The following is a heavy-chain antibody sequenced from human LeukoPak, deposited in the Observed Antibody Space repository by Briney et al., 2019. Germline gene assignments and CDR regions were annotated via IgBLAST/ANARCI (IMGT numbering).Heavy chain of an antibody. V-gene: IGHV3-48*01. CDR3: ARTWDSSGGEPDAFDI. CDR2: ISSSSSTI. CDR1: GFTFSSYS. Sequence: GGSLRLSCAASGFTFSSYSMNWVRQAPGKGLEWVSYISSSSSTIYYADSVKGRFTISRDNAKNSLYLQMNSLRAEDTAVYYCARTWDSSGGEPDAFDIWGQGTMVTVSS. D-gene: IGHD3-22*01. J-gene: IGHJ3*02.